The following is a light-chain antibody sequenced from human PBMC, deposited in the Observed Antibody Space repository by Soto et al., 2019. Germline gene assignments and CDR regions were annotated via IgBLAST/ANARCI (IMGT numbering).Light chain of an antibody. V-gene: IGKV3-20*01. J-gene: IGKJ1*01. CDR1: QSVSSRF. CDR3: HQYESSRT. CDR2: AAS. Sequence: EIVLTQSPVTLSLSPGERATLCCRASQSVSSRFFAWYQQKPGQAPRLLIYAASSRAAGIPDRFSGSGSGTDFSLTISRLEPEDFAVYYCHQYESSRTFGPGTKVE.